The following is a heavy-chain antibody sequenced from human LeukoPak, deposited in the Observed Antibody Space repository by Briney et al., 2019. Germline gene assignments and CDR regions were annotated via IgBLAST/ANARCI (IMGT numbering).Heavy chain of an antibody. Sequence: ASVKVSCKASGGTFSSYAISWVRQAPGQGLEWMGRIIPILGIANYAQKFQGRVTITADKSTSTAYMELSSLRSEDTAVYYCARRYCSSTSCYTREFDYWGQGTLVTVSP. CDR1: GGTFSSYA. V-gene: IGHV1-69*04. CDR3: ARRYCSSTSCYTREFDY. D-gene: IGHD2-2*02. J-gene: IGHJ4*02. CDR2: IIPILGIA.